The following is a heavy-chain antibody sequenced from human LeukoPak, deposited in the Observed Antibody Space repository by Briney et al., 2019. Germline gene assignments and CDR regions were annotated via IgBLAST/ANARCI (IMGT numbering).Heavy chain of an antibody. J-gene: IGHJ4*02. CDR1: GGSISSSSYY. CDR3: ARVWGPYYGSGIEDGDY. D-gene: IGHD3-10*01. V-gene: IGHV4-39*07. Sequence: KPSETLSLTCTVSGGSISSSSYYWGWIRQPPGKGLEWIGSIYYSGSTYYNPSLESRVTISVDTSKNQFSLKLSSVTAADTAVYYCARVWGPYYGSGIEDGDYWGQGTLVTVSS. CDR2: IYYSGST.